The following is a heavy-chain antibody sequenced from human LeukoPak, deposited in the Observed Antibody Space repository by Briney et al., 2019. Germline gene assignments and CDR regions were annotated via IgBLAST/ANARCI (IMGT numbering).Heavy chain of an antibody. CDR1: GFTFSSYA. J-gene: IGHJ4*02. CDR3: ARVPTAGYGSGWYYFDY. D-gene: IGHD6-19*01. V-gene: IGHV3-23*01. Sequence: GGSLRLSCAASGFTFSSYAMSWVRQAPGKGLEWVSAISGSGGSTYYADSVKGRFTISRDNAKNSLYLQMNSLRAEDTALYYCARVPTAGYGSGWYYFDYWGQGTLVTVSS. CDR2: ISGSGGST.